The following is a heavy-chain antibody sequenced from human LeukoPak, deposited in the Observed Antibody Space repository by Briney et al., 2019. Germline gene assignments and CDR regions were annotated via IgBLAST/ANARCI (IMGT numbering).Heavy chain of an antibody. V-gene: IGHV3-7*01. CDR1: GFTFSRSS. D-gene: IGHD3-16*01. Sequence: PGGSLRLSCAGSGFTFSRSSMARVRQAPGKGLEWVATIKEGGSVEYYMDSVKGRFTISRDNAEKSLYLQMNSLRAEDTAAYYCAKLLGDVTTFDYWGQGTLVTVSS. CDR2: IKEGGSVE. J-gene: IGHJ4*02. CDR3: AKLLGDVTTFDY.